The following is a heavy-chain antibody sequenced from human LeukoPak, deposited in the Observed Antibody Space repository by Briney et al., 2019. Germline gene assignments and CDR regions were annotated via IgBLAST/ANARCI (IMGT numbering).Heavy chain of an antibody. V-gene: IGHV4-34*01. CDR1: GGSFSAFY. CDR2: VNHSGST. J-gene: IGHJ6*03. D-gene: IGHD3-10*01. Sequence: SETLSLTCSVYGGSFSAFYWNWIRQPPGKGLEWVGEVNHSGSTYYNPSLKSRVTISVDTSKNQFSLKLSSVTAADTAVYYCARHPYGSGSYTYYYYMDVWGKGTTVTISS. CDR3: ARHPYGSGSYTYYYYMDV.